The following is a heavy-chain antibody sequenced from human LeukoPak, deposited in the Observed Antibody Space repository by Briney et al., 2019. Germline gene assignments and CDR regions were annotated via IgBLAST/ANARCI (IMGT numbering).Heavy chain of an antibody. CDR1: GYTFTSYD. CDR3: ARADRENFTYIAAASYLDY. V-gene: IGHV1-8*03. Sequence: ASVKVSCKASGYTFTSYDINWVRQATGQGLEWMGWMNPNSGNTGYAQKFQGRVTITRNTSISTAYMELSSLRSEDTAVYYCARADRENFTYIAAASYLDYWGQGTLVTVSS. D-gene: IGHD6-13*01. CDR2: MNPNSGNT. J-gene: IGHJ4*02.